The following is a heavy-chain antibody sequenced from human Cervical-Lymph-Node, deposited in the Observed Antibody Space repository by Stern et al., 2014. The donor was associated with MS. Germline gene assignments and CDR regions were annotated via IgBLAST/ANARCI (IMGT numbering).Heavy chain of an antibody. Sequence: VQLVESGAEVKTPGASVKLSCKASGYTFTSYYMHWVRQAPGQGLDWMGMINPSGGSTSYAQNIQGRVTVTRDTSTSTVYMELNSLRSEDTAVYYCAREVAGHRLAMMDVWGQGTSVTVSS. V-gene: IGHV1-46*01. J-gene: IGHJ6*02. CDR1: GYTFTSYY. CDR2: INPSGGST. D-gene: IGHD6-19*01. CDR3: AREVAGHRLAMMDV.